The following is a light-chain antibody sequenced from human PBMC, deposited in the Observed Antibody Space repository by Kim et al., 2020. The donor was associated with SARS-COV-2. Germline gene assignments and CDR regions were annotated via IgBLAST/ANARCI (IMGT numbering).Light chain of an antibody. V-gene: IGKV3D-7*01. CDR1: QSVSSSY. CDR2: GAS. Sequence: PGERVTLSCRASQSVSSSYLTWYQQKPGQAPRLLIYGASTRATGIPARLSGSGSGTDFTLTISSLQPEDFAVYYCQQDYNLRTFGQGTKVDIK. J-gene: IGKJ1*01. CDR3: QQDYNLRT.